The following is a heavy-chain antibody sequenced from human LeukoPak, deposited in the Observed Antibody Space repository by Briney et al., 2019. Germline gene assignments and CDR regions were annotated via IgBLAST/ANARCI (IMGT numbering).Heavy chain of an antibody. J-gene: IGHJ4*02. CDR1: GGSISSSSYY. Sequence: SETLSLTCTVSGGSISSSSYYWGWIRQPPGKGLEWIGSIYYSGSTYYNPSLKSRVTISVDTSKNQFSLKLSSVTAADTAVYYCARGSDYVWGSYRYTGDFDYWGQGTLVTVSS. CDR2: IYYSGST. D-gene: IGHD3-16*02. V-gene: IGHV4-39*07. CDR3: ARGSDYVWGSYRYTGDFDY.